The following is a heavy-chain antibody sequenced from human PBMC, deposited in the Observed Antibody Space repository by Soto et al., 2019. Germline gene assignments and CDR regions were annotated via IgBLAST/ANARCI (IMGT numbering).Heavy chain of an antibody. CDR2: IYHSGNT. V-gene: IGHV4-31*03. D-gene: IGHD2-15*01. Sequence: QVQLQESGPGLVQPSQTLSLTCTVSGGSVSSSRYYWSWIRQHPGKGLEWIGYIYHSGNTYYNPSLKSRSTISIDTSKNQYSLNLSSVTAACTAVYYCSRVSEYCSGGACSLFDYWGQGTLVTVSS. CDR3: SRVSEYCSGGACSLFDY. CDR1: GGSVSSSRYY. J-gene: IGHJ4*02.